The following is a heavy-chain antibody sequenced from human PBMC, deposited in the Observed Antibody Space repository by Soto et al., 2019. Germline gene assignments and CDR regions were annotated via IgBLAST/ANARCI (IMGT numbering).Heavy chain of an antibody. J-gene: IGHJ4*02. V-gene: IGHV1-69*06. D-gene: IGHD3-16*02. CDR2: IIPIFGTA. Sequence: GASVKVSCKASGGTFSSYAISWVRQAPGQGLEWMGGIIPIFGTANYAQKFQGRVTITADKSTSTAYMELSSLRSEDTAVYYCASLCYDYVWGSYRYFDYWGQGTLVTVS. CDR3: ASLCYDYVWGSYRYFDY. CDR1: GGTFSSYA.